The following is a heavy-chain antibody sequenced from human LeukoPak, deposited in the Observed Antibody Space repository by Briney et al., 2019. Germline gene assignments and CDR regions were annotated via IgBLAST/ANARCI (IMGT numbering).Heavy chain of an antibody. CDR1: GGSISSGRYN. D-gene: IGHD2-15*01. V-gene: IGHV4-61*02. CDR3: ARARRDIVVVVAAPFPTIFDY. CDR2: MYTSGST. Sequence: TLSLTCIVSGGSISSGRYNWSWIRQPAGKGLEWIGRMYTSGSTNYNPSLKSLVTISVDPSKNQFSLKLSSVTAADTAVYYCARARRDIVVVVAAPFPTIFDYWGQGTLVTVSS. J-gene: IGHJ4*02.